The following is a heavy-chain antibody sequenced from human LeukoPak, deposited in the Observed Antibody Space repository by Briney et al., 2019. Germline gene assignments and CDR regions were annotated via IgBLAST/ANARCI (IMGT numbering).Heavy chain of an antibody. D-gene: IGHD3-9*01. Sequence: GGSLRLSCAASGFTFSDYNMNWVRQAPGKGLEWVSYITNGGSTIHHADSAKGRFTISRDNAKKTLYLQMNSLRAEDTAGYYCARSIGLTGGGVDVWGQGTKVTDSS. CDR1: GFTFSDYN. CDR3: ARSIGLTGGGVDV. J-gene: IGHJ6*02. V-gene: IGHV3-11*01. CDR2: ITNGGSTI.